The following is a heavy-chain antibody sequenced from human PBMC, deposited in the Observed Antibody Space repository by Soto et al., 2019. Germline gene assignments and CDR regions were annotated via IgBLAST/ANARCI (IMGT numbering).Heavy chain of an antibody. D-gene: IGHD3-10*01. J-gene: IGHJ4*02. CDR3: ARGDMVPGVNPRVDY. CDR1: GFTFSSYS. V-gene: IGHV3-21*01. Sequence: GGSLRLSCAASGFTFSSYSMNWVRQAPGKGLEWVSSISSSSTYIYYADSVKGRFTISRDNARNSLFLQMDSLRAEDTAVYYCARGDMVPGVNPRVDYWGQGTLVTVSS. CDR2: ISSSSTYI.